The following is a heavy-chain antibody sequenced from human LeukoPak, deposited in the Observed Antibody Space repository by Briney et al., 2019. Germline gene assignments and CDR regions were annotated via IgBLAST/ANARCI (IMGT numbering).Heavy chain of an antibody. CDR3: AKVVSGY. Sequence: GRSLRLSCAASGFTFSSYGMHWARQAPGKGLEWVAVISYDGSNKYYADSVKGRFTISRDNPKNTLYLQMNSLRAEDTAVYYCAKVVSGYWGQGTLVTVSS. CDR1: GFTFSSYG. J-gene: IGHJ4*02. CDR2: ISYDGSNK. V-gene: IGHV3-30*18. D-gene: IGHD2-21*01.